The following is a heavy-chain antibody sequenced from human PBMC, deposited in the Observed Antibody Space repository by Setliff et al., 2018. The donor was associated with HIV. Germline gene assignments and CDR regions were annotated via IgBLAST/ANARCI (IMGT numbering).Heavy chain of an antibody. D-gene: IGHD3-22*01. V-gene: IGHV3-11*04. J-gene: IGHJ5*02. CDR2: ITSSGSTK. CDR1: GFIFSEYY. CDR3: ARARAFYYDNRADNWFVP. Sequence: PGGSLRLSCAASGFIFSEYYMTWIRQAPGKGLECISYITSSGSTKYYADSVKGRFTISRDNAKNSLYLQMNSLRAEDTAVYYCARARAFYYDNRADNWFVPWGQGTLVTVSS.